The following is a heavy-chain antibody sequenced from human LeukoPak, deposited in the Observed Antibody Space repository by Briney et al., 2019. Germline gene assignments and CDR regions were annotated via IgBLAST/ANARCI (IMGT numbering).Heavy chain of an antibody. Sequence: SETLSLTCTVSGYSISSGYYWGWIRQPPGKGLEWIGNIFHSGDTQYNPSLQSRVTLSVDTSKNQFSLKLTSVTAADTAVYYCARDPSQGDYYYYMDVWGKGTTVTVSS. J-gene: IGHJ6*03. V-gene: IGHV4-38-2*02. CDR1: GYSISSGYY. CDR3: ARDPSQGDYYYYMDV. CDR2: IFHSGDT.